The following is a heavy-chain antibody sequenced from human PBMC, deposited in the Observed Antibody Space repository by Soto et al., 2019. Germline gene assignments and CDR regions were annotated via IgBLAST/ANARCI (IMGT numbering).Heavy chain of an antibody. CDR3: ARGRTRNDYNSGHSDFDI. CDR2: IYSSGNT. D-gene: IGHD4-4*01. Sequence: LSLTSNVSGGSIRVYFWKLIRQPPGTGLRWIGYIYSSGNTKYNPSLKSGVTMTGDMSQNQISLTMPSVTAADTAAYYCARGRTRNDYNSGHSDFDIWGQGTGVTVPS. V-gene: IGHV4-59*01. CDR1: GGSIRVYF. J-gene: IGHJ3*02.